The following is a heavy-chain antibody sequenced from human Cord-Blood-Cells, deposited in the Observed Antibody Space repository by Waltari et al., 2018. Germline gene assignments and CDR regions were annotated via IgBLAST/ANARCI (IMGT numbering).Heavy chain of an antibody. J-gene: IGHJ6*02. CDR3: ATDRPIAARKYYYYGMDV. V-gene: IGHV1-24*01. CDR1: GYTLTELS. Sequence: GYTLTELSMHWVRQAPGTGLEWMGGFDPEDGETIYAQKFQGRVTMTEDTSTDTAYMELSSLRSEDTAVYYCATDRPIAARKYYYYGMDVWGQGTTVTVSS. D-gene: IGHD6-6*01. CDR2: FDPEDGET.